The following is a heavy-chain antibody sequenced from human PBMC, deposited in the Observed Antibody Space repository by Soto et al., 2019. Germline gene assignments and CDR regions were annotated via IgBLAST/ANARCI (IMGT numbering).Heavy chain of an antibody. V-gene: IGHV1-69*01. D-gene: IGHD3-22*01. J-gene: IGHJ6*02. Sequence: QVRLVQSGAEVKKPGSSVKVSCTASGDTFSSFTISWLRQAPGQGLEWMGGIIPVFGTTDYDQRFQGRVTISADGSKRTACMELSSLKSSDTSVYYCATSSPSILLLFNMYSYAMDVWDQGTTVTVSS. CDR2: IIPVFGTT. CDR1: GDTFSSFT. CDR3: ATSSPSILLLFNMYSYAMDV.